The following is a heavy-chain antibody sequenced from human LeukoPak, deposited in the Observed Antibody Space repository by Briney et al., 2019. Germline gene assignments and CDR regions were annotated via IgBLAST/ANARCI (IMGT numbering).Heavy chain of an antibody. J-gene: IGHJ2*01. D-gene: IGHD2-2*01. CDR3: AREVPEFDL. CDR2: ISGGGGST. Sequence: GGSLRLSCAASGFAFGNYWMHWVRQAPGKGLEWVSAISGGGGSTYYADSVKGLFTISRDNSKNTLYLQMNSLRAEDTAVYYCAREVPEFDLWGRGTLVTVSS. V-gene: IGHV3-23*01. CDR1: GFAFGNYW.